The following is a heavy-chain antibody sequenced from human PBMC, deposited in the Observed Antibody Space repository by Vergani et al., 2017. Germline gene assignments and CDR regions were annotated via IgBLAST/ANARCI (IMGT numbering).Heavy chain of an antibody. CDR1: GFTFSSYG. J-gene: IGHJ6*02. CDR2: IWYDGSNK. CDR3: AKDEIRGSSSWYGLYYYGMDV. D-gene: IGHD6-13*01. V-gene: IGHV3-33*06. Sequence: QVQLVESGGGVVQPGRSLRLSCAASGFTFSSYGMHWVRQAPGXGLEWVAVIWYDGSNKYYADSVKGRFTISRDNSKNTLYLQMNSLRAEDTAVYYCAKDEIRGSSSWYGLYYYGMDVWGQGTTVTVSS.